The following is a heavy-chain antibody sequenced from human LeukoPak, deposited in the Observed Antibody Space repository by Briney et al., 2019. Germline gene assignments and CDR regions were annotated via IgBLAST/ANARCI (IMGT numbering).Heavy chain of an antibody. D-gene: IGHD2-2*01. CDR3: ARPLPAAPPWFDP. Sequence: SETLSLTCAVYGDSLNDYFWSWFRQPPGKGLEWIGEINHSGSTNYNPSLKSRVTVSVDTSKNQFSLKLSSVTAADTAVYYCARPLPAAPPWFDPWGQGTLVTVFS. V-gene: IGHV4-34*01. CDR1: GDSLNDYF. CDR2: INHSGST. J-gene: IGHJ5*02.